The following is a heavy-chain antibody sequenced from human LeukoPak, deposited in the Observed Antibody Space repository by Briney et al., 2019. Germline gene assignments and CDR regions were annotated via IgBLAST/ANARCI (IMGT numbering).Heavy chain of an antibody. Sequence: SETLSLICTVSGGSVSSGSYYWSWIRQPPGKGLEWIGYIHYSGSTNYNPSLKSRVTISVDTSKNQFSLKVSSVTAADTAVYYCAREVVVVTAIGSGRVFDIWGQGTMVTVSS. CDR3: AREVVVVTAIGSGRVFDI. CDR1: GGSVSSGSYY. J-gene: IGHJ3*02. D-gene: IGHD2-21*02. CDR2: IHYSGST. V-gene: IGHV4-61*01.